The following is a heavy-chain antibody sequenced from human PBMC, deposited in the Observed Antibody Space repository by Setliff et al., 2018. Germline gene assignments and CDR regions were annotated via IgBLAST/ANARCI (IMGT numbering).Heavy chain of an antibody. Sequence: LSLTCAVYGGSFSTYYWIWIRQPPGKGLEWIGEINHSGSTNYNPSLKSRVTISVDTSKNQFSLKLSSVTAADTALYYCAREQRSALFDYWGQGTLVTVSS. CDR3: AREQRSALFDY. CDR2: INHSGST. D-gene: IGHD1-1*01. V-gene: IGHV4-34*01. CDR1: GGSFSTYY. J-gene: IGHJ4*02.